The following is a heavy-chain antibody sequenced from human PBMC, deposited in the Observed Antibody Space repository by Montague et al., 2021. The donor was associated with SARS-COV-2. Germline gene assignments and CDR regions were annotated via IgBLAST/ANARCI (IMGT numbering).Heavy chain of an antibody. CDR1: GYTLTSYD. CDR2: MNPNSGNT. J-gene: IGHJ4*02. Sequence: SVKVSCKASGYTLTSYDINWVRQATGQGLKWMGWMNPNSGNTGYAQRFQGRVTMTRNTSISTAYMELSSLRCEDTAVYYCARGRITMVRGVIIDNLFDYWGQGTLVTVSS. CDR3: ARGRITMVRGVIIDNLFDY. D-gene: IGHD3-10*01. V-gene: IGHV1-8*01.